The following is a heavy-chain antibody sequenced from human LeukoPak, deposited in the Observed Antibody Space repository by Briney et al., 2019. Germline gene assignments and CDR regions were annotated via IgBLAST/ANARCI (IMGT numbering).Heavy chain of an antibody. D-gene: IGHD6-25*01. CDR2: FFYSGNT. Sequence: SETLSLTCTVSGGSITSSSYYWGWIRQPPGKGLKWIGTFFYSGNTYYSPSLKSRVTISVDTSKNQFSLKLTSVTAADTAVYYCARRPFSGWVGFDYWGQGTLVTVSS. J-gene: IGHJ4*02. CDR1: GGSITSSSYY. V-gene: IGHV4-39*01. CDR3: ARRPFSGWVGFDY.